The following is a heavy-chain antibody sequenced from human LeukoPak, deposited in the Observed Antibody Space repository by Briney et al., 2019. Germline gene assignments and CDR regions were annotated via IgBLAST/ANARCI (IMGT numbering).Heavy chain of an antibody. V-gene: IGHV3-20*04. CDR1: GFTFDDYG. D-gene: IGHD3-22*01. J-gene: IGHJ6*03. CDR2: IDWNGGST. CDR3: VREAYYYDSSGYDYYYYYMDV. Sequence: GGSLRLSCAASGFTFDDYGMSWVRQAPGKGLEWVSGIDWNGGSTGYADSVKGRFTISRDSAKNSLYLQMNSLGAEDTALYYCVREAYYYDSSGYDYYYYYMDVWGKGTTVTVSS.